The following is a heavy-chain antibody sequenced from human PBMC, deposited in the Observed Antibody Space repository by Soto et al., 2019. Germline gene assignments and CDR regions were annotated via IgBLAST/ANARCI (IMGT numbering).Heavy chain of an antibody. CDR1: GDTFTSYY. Sequence: QVQLVQSGAEVKRPGASVKVSCKAPGDTFTSYYLNWVRQAPGQGLEWMGVINPHGGSTKYAQKFQGRITMTRDTSRSTVYMELSSLRSDDTAIYYCARSSGGNFGIIIEGSNWFDPWGQGTLVTVPS. CDR3: ARSSGGNFGIIIEGSNWFDP. V-gene: IGHV1-46*01. D-gene: IGHD3-3*01. CDR2: INPHGGST. J-gene: IGHJ5*02.